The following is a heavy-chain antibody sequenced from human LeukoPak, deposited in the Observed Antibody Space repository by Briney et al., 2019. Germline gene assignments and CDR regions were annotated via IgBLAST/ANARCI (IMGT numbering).Heavy chain of an antibody. CDR3: ATSYDMGWLIGY. J-gene: IGHJ4*02. Sequence: GGSLRLSCAASGFTFGDTWMNWVRQVPGQGLKWVANIKQDGSEKFYVASVKGRFTISRDNGKSSLYLQMNSLRAEDTALHYCATSYDMGWLIGYWGQGTLVTVSS. D-gene: IGHD3/OR15-3a*01. V-gene: IGHV3-7*03. CDR2: IKQDGSEK. CDR1: GFTFGDTW.